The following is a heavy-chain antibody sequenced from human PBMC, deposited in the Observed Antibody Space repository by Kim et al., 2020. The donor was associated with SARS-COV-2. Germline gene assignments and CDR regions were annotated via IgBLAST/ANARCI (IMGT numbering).Heavy chain of an antibody. CDR1: GGSISSGGS. V-gene: IGHV4-31*03. CDR3: ARESSYWFDP. Sequence: SETLSLTCTVSGGSISSGGSWAWIRQHPGKGLEWIGDIYYSGSTYYNPSLKSRVTISLDTSKNQFSLKVSSVIAADTAMYYCARESSYWFDPWGQGTLVTVSS. CDR2: IYYSGST. J-gene: IGHJ5*02.